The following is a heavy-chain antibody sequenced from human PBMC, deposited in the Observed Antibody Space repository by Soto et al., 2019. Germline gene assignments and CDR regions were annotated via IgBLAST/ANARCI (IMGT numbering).Heavy chain of an antibody. D-gene: IGHD3-22*01. Sequence: QVQLVQSGAEVKKPGSSVKVSCKASGGTFSSYAISWVRQAPGQGLEWMGGIIPIFGTANYAQKFQGRVTITADESTSTAYMELSSLRSEDTAVYYCASAGYYYDSSGSEPDYYYGMDVWGQGTTVTVSS. CDR1: GGTFSSYA. J-gene: IGHJ6*02. V-gene: IGHV1-69*01. CDR2: IIPIFGTA. CDR3: ASAGYYYDSSGSEPDYYYGMDV.